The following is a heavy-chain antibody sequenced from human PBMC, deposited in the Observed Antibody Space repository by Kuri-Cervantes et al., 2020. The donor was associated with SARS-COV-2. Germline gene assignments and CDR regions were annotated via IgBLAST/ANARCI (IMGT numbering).Heavy chain of an antibody. Sequence: GESLKISCAASGFTVSYHYMSWVRQAPGKGLEWVSAIYTGGTTFYADSVKGRFTISRDSSKNTLSLQMNSLRAEDTAAYYCARVRNVVARVVHAFDIWGQGTVVTVSS. CDR3: ARVRNVVARVVHAFDI. D-gene: IGHD2-15*01. CDR2: IYTGGTT. J-gene: IGHJ3*02. CDR1: GFTVSYHY. V-gene: IGHV3-66*01.